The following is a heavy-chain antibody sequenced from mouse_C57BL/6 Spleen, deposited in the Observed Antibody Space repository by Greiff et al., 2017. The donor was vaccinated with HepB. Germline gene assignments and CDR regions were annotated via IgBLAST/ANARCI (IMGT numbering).Heavy chain of an antibody. CDR3: ARCYGSTPWFAY. Sequence: QVQLQQPGAELVKPGASVKMSCKASGYTFTSYWITWVKQRPGHGLEWIGDIYPGSGSTNYNEKFKSKATLTVDTSSSTAYMQLSSLTSEDSAVYYCARCYGSTPWFAYWGQGTLVTVSA. J-gene: IGHJ3*01. V-gene: IGHV1-55*01. CDR2: IYPGSGST. D-gene: IGHD1-1*01. CDR1: GYTFTSYW.